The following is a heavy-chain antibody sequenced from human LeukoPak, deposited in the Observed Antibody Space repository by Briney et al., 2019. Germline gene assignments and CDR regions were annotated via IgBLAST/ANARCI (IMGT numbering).Heavy chain of an antibody. D-gene: IGHD3-22*01. CDR3: ARMTEPNYYDSSGHFDY. Sequence: ASVEVSCKASGYTFTGYYMHWVRQAPGQGLEWMGWINPNSGGTNYAQKFQGWVTMTRDTSISTAYMELSRLGSDDTAVYYCARMTEPNYYDSSGHFDYWGQGTLVTVSS. J-gene: IGHJ4*02. V-gene: IGHV1-2*04. CDR2: INPNSGGT. CDR1: GYTFTGYY.